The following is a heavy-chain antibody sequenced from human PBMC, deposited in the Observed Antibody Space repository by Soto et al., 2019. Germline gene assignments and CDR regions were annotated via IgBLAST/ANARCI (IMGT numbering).Heavy chain of an antibody. J-gene: IGHJ4*02. D-gene: IGHD5-18*01. CDR1: GFSFSTTGGG. Sequence: QITLKESGPTLVKPTQTLTLACTFSGFSFSTTGGGVGWIRQPPGKALEWLALIYWDGDKRYSPSLKPRLTITKETSKNQVVLTMTDMHPVDTATYFCARRGDSYGYPVFDHWGQGTLVAVSS. CDR2: IYWDGDK. V-gene: IGHV2-5*02. CDR3: ARRGDSYGYPVFDH.